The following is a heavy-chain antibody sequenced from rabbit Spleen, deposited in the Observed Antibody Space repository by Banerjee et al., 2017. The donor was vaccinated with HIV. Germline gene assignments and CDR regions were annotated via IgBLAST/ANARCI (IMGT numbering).Heavy chain of an antibody. CDR3: ARDPAGGSFSSYGMDL. CDR2: IYGGNGDT. V-gene: IGHV1S40*01. Sequence: QSLEESGGDLVKPGASLTLTCTASGFTISSGYDVCWVRQAPGKGLEWIACIYGGNGDTHYASWAKGRFTISKTSSTTVTLQMTSLTAADTATYFCARDPAGGSFSSYGMDLWGPGTLVTVS. D-gene: IGHD8-1*01. CDR1: GFTISSGYD. J-gene: IGHJ6*01.